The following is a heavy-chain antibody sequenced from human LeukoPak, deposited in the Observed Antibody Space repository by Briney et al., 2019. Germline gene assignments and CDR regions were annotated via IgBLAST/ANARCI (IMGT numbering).Heavy chain of an antibody. CDR3: ARDAGRHDY. V-gene: IGHV3-21*01. CDR2: ISSSSSYI. Sequence: GGSLRLSCAASGFTFSDAWMSWVRQAPGKGLEWVSSISSSSSYIYYADSVKGRFTISRDNAKNSLYLQMNSLRAEDTAVYYCARDAGRHDYWGQGTLVTVSS. CDR1: GFTFSDAW. J-gene: IGHJ4*02.